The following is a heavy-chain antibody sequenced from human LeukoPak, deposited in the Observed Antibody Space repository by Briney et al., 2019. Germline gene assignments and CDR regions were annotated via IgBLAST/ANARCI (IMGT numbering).Heavy chain of an antibody. CDR3: ARTGSTVTMLYPFDH. CDR1: GGSIRSYY. V-gene: IGHV4-59*01. J-gene: IGHJ4*02. CDR2: IYYSGGT. D-gene: IGHD4-17*01. Sequence: SETLSLTCTVSGGSIRSYYWSWIRQPPGKGLEWIGYIYYSGGTNYNPSLKSRVSISVDTSKNQFSLKLSSVTAADTAVYYCARTGSTVTMLYPFDHWGQGTLVAVFS.